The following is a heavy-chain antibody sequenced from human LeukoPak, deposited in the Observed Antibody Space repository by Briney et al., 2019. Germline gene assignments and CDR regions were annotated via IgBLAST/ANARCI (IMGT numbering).Heavy chain of an antibody. Sequence: GSLRLSCAASGFTFSSYWMSWVRQAPGKGLEWVANIKQDGSEKYYVDSVKGRFTISRDNAKNSLYLQMNSLRAEDTAVYYCARGGDYVWGSYRFDYWGQGTLVTVSS. V-gene: IGHV3-7*03. CDR1: GFTFSSYW. CDR2: IKQDGSEK. D-gene: IGHD3-16*02. CDR3: ARGGDYVWGSYRFDY. J-gene: IGHJ4*02.